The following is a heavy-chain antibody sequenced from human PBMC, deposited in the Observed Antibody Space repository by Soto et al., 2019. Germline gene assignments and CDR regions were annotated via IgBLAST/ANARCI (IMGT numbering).Heavy chain of an antibody. CDR3: ASALYYYYDSSGYWDI. CDR2: IIPILGIA. J-gene: IGHJ3*02. V-gene: IGHV1-69*02. Sequence: QVQLVQSGAEVKKPGSSVKVSCKASGGTFSSYTISWVRQAPGQGLEWMGRIIPILGIANYAQKFQGRVTITADKSTSTAYMELSSLRSEDTAVYYCASALYYYYDSSGYWDIWGQGTMVTVSS. CDR1: GGTFSSYT. D-gene: IGHD3-22*01.